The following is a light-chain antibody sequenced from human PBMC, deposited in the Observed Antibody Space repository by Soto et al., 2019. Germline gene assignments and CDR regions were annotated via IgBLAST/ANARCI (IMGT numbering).Light chain of an antibody. V-gene: IGLV2-8*01. CDR3: SSYAGSNNFHYSTNVV. CDR1: SSDVGGYNY. J-gene: IGLJ2*01. Sequence: QSALTQPPSASGSPGQSVTISCTGTSSDVGGYNYVSWYQQHPGKAPKLMIYEVSKRPSGVPDRFSGSKSGNTASLTVSGLQAEDEADYYCSSYAGSNNFHYSTNVVFGGGTKLTVL. CDR2: EVS.